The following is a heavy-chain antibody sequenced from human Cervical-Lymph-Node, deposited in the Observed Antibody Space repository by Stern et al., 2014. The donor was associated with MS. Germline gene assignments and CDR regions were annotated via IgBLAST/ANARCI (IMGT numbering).Heavy chain of an antibody. V-gene: IGHV1-18*01. D-gene: IGHD6-13*01. CDR3: RAGSDAFDV. CDR2: IGPRIGNT. Sequence: QVQLVQSGAEVKKPGASVKVSFKASGYTFTDYAISWGRQAPGQGLEGMGWIGPRIGNTSHAQRFQGRVTMATDTSTNTVYLELRSLRSDDTAMYYCRAGSDAFDVWGQGTMVTVSS. CDR1: GYTFTDYA. J-gene: IGHJ3*01.